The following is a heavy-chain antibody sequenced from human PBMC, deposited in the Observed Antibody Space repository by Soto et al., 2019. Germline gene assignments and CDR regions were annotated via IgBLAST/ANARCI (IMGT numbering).Heavy chain of an antibody. V-gene: IGHV4-34*01. J-gene: IGHJ4*02. CDR1: GGSFSGYY. CDR3: ARNVGAISLTFDY. CDR2: INHSGST. D-gene: IGHD1-26*01. Sequence: PSETLSLTCAVYGGSFSGYYWSWIRQPPGKGLEWIGEINHSGSTNYKPSLKSRVTISVDTSKNQFSLKLSSVTAADTAVYYCARNVGAISLTFDYWGQGTLVTFSS.